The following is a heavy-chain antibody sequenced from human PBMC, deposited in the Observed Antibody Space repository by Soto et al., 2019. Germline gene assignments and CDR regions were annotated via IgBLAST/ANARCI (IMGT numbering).Heavy chain of an antibody. V-gene: IGHV1-46*01. D-gene: IGHD6-25*01. CDR1: GYTFINYY. J-gene: IGHJ4*02. Sequence: ASVKVSCKTSGYTFINYYMHWVRQAPGQGLEWVGKINPNTGDTYYPQKFQGRVSVTRDTSTSTVYMELSSLRSDDTALYYCTLDSSGFDRNYSDYWGQGTLVTVSS. CDR2: INPNTGDT. CDR3: TLDSSGFDRNYSDY.